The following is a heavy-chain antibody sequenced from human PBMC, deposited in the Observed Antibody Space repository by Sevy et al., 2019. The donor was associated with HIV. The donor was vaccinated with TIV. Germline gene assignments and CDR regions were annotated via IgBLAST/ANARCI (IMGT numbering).Heavy chain of an antibody. CDR3: VRDNLGYTYGYASV. D-gene: IGHD5-18*01. CDR2: ITRDGSST. J-gene: IGHJ4*02. V-gene: IGHV3-74*01. CDR1: GFTFSNYW. Sequence: GGSLRLSCATSGFTFSNYWMHWVRLLPGKGLEWVSRITRDGSSTSYADSVKGRFTISRDNAKNTLHLQIISLRAEDSALYYAVRDNLGYTYGYASVWGQGSLVTVSS.